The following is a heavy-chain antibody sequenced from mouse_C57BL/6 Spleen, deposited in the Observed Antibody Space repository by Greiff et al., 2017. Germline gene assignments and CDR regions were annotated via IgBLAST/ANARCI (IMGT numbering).Heavy chain of an antibody. V-gene: IGHV2-2*01. D-gene: IGHD2-5*01. Sequence: VNVVESGPGLVQPSQSLSITCTVSGFSLTSYGVHWVRQSPGTGLEWLGVIRSGGSSDYNAAFISRLSISKYTSKSQVFFKMNSLQADDTAIYYGARNGYSNYEAWFAYWGQGTLVTVSA. J-gene: IGHJ3*01. CDR3: ARNGYSNYEAWFAY. CDR2: IRSGGSS. CDR1: GFSLTSYG.